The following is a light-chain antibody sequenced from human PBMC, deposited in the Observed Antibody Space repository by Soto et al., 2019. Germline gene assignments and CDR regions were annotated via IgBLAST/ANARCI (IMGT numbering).Light chain of an antibody. J-gene: IGKJ1*01. CDR3: QHYSTVWA. V-gene: IGKV1-5*03. CDR2: KAS. Sequence: DIQMTQSPSTLSGSVGDRVTITCRASQTISSWLAWYQQKPGKAPKLLIYKASTLKSGVPSRFSGSGSGTEFTLTISSLQPDDFATYYCQHYSTVWAFGQGTKVEI. CDR1: QTISSW.